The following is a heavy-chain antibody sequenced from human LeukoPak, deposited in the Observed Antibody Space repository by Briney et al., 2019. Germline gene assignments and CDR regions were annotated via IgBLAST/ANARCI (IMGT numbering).Heavy chain of an antibody. CDR3: ARGYYDFWSGLGYYYYYGMDV. CDR1: GGSISSGGYS. CDR2: IYYSGST. J-gene: IGHJ6*02. V-gene: IGHV4-31*11. D-gene: IGHD3-3*01. Sequence: PSQTLSLTCAVSGGSISSGGYSWSWIRQPPGKGLEWIGYIYYSGSTYYNPSLKSRVTISVDTSKNQFSLKLSSVTAADTAVYYCARGYYDFWSGLGYYYYYGMDVWGQGTTVTVSS.